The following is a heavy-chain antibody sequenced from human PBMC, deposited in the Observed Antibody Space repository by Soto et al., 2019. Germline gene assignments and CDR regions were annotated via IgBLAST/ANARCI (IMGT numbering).Heavy chain of an antibody. Sequence: GGSLRLSCAASGFTVSSNYMSWVRQAPGKGLEWVSVIYSGGSTYYADSVKGRFTISRDNSKNTLYLQMNSLRAEDTAVYYCARERYYYGSGSYYEPPGYYYYMDVWGKGTTVTVS. CDR2: IYSGGST. CDR1: GFTVSSNY. J-gene: IGHJ6*03. CDR3: ARERYYYGSGSYYEPPGYYYYMDV. D-gene: IGHD3-10*01. V-gene: IGHV3-66*01.